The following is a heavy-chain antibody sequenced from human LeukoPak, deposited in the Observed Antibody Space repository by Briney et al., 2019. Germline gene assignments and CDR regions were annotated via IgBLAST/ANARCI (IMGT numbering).Heavy chain of an antibody. D-gene: IGHD1-26*01. Sequence: GGSLRLSCATSEFTFDDYAMSWVRQAPGKGLEWVSGINWNGAGTVHGDSVKGRFTISRDNAKNSLYLQMNSLRVEDTALYYCARARWVSGSYSDAFDIWGQGTMVTVSS. V-gene: IGHV3-20*04. CDR3: ARARWVSGSYSDAFDI. CDR1: EFTFDDYA. CDR2: INWNGAGT. J-gene: IGHJ3*02.